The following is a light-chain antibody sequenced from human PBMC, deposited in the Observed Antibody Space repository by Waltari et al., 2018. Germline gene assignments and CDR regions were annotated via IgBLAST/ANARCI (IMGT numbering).Light chain of an antibody. V-gene: IGKV3-15*01. CDR3: QQYDNWPPT. J-gene: IGKJ4*01. CDR1: QSVKSN. Sequence: EVVMTQSPAMAPVSPGERAALFCRASQSVKSNVAWYQQKPGQAPRLLLYGASTRATGVPVRFSGSGSGTEFTLTISSLQSEDFAVYYCQQYDNWPPTFGGGAKVEIK. CDR2: GAS.